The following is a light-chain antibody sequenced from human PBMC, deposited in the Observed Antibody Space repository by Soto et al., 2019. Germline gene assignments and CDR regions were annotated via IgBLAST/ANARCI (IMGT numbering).Light chain of an antibody. Sequence: QSVLTQPPSVSGAPGQRVTIPCTGSSSNIGAGYDVHWYQQLPGTAPKLLIYVNSNRPSGVPDRFSGSRSGASASLAITGLQAEDEADYYCQSYDSSLSGSDVFGTGTKLTVL. V-gene: IGLV1-40*01. J-gene: IGLJ1*01. CDR2: VNS. CDR3: QSYDSSLSGSDV. CDR1: SSNIGAGYD.